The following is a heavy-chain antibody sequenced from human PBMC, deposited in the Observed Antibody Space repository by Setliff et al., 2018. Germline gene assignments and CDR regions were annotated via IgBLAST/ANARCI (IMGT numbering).Heavy chain of an antibody. V-gene: IGHV4-4*07. CDR2: FYTSGST. Sequence: SETLSLTCTVSGGSISTYYWSWIRQPAGKGLEWIGRFYTSGSTHYNPSLKSRVTMSVDTSKNQFSLKLSSVTAADTAVYYCARGGTFRYFDYWGQGTLVTVSS. CDR3: ARGGTFRYFDY. D-gene: IGHD5-12*01. J-gene: IGHJ4*02. CDR1: GGSISTYY.